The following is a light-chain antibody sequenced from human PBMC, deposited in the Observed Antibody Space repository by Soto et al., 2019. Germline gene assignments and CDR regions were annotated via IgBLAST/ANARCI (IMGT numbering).Light chain of an antibody. Sequence: QSALAQPASLSGSPGQSITISCTGTSSDIGAYDYVSWFQQHPGKAPKLVISEVNNRPSGVSNRFSGSKSGNTAYLTISGLQVEDEADYFCFSFTNTSTHVLGNGTKLTVL. CDR1: SSDIGAYDY. J-gene: IGLJ1*01. CDR2: EVN. V-gene: IGLV2-14*01. CDR3: FSFTNTSTHV.